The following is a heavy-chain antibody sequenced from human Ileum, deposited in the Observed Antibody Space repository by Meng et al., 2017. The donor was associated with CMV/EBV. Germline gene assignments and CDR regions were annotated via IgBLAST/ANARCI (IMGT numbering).Heavy chain of an antibody. CDR1: GITFKNYW. Sequence: GESLKISCAASGITFKNYWMNWARQAPGKGPEWVANIRQDGTATYYVDSVKGRFTISRDNAKNSLYLRMNNLRPEDTAVYYCAISSTSRPWGCWGQGTLVTVSS. D-gene: IGHD2-2*01. CDR2: IRQDGTAT. CDR3: AISSTSRPWGC. V-gene: IGHV3-7*01. J-gene: IGHJ4*02.